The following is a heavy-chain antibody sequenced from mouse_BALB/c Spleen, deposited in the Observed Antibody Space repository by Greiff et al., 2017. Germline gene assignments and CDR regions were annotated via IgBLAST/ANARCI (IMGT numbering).Heavy chain of an antibody. CDR1: GYTFTSYW. Sequence: VQLQQSGAELVRPGASVKLSCKASGYTFTSYWINWVMQRPGQGLEWIGNIYPSDSYTNYNQKFKDKATLTVDKSSSTAYMQLSSPTSEDSAVYYCTRLGRGAMDYWGQGTSVTVSS. D-gene: IGHD4-1*01. CDR3: TRLGRGAMDY. CDR2: IYPSDSYT. J-gene: IGHJ4*01. V-gene: IGHV1-69*02.